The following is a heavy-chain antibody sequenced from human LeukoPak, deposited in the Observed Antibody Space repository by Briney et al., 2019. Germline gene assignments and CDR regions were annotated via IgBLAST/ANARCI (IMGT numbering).Heavy chain of an antibody. D-gene: IGHD6-19*01. CDR1: GYTFTGYY. Sequence: EASVKVSCKASGYTFTGYYMHWVRQAPGQGLEWMGWINPNSGGTNYAQKFQGRVTMTRDTSISTAYMELSRLRSDDTAVYYCARDFRSGWENWFDPWGQGTLVTVSS. V-gene: IGHV1-2*02. J-gene: IGHJ5*02. CDR3: ARDFRSGWENWFDP. CDR2: INPNSGGT.